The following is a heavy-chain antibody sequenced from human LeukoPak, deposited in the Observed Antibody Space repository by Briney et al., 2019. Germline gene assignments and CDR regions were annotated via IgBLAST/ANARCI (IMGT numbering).Heavy chain of an antibody. D-gene: IGHD5-24*01. J-gene: IGHJ4*02. CDR1: GGSFSGYY. CDR2: INHSGST. Sequence: NTSETLSLTCAVYGGSFSGYYWSWIRQPPGKGLEWIGEINHSGSTNYNPSLKSRVTISVDTSKNQFSLKLSSVTAADTAVYYCARNRDGYNSFDYWGQGTLVTVSS. V-gene: IGHV4-34*01. CDR3: ARNRDGYNSFDY.